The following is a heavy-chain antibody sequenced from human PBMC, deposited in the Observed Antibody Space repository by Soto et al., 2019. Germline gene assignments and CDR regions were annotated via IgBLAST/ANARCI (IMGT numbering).Heavy chain of an antibody. CDR2: IYTSGST. D-gene: IGHD6-19*01. CDR1: GGSISSYY. CDR3: ARDWKDSSGWYYFDY. V-gene: IGHV4-4*07. Sequence: PSETLSLTCSVSGGSISSYYWSWIRQPAGKGLEWIGLIYTSGSTNYNPSLKSRVTMSVDTSKNQFSLKLSSVTAADTAVYYCARDWKDSSGWYYFDYWGQGTLVTVSS. J-gene: IGHJ4*02.